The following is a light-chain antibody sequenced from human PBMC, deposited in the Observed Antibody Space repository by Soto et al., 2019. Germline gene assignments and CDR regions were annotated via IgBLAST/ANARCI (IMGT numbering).Light chain of an antibody. CDR3: QQRSNPFT. J-gene: IGKJ3*01. V-gene: IGKV3-11*01. CDR2: DAS. CDR1: QSVSSY. Sequence: EIELTQSPATLSLSPGERATLSCRASQSVSSYLAWYQQKPGQAPRLLIYDASNRATGIPARFSGSGSGTDFTLTISSLEPEDFAVYYCQQRSNPFTFGPGTKVDIK.